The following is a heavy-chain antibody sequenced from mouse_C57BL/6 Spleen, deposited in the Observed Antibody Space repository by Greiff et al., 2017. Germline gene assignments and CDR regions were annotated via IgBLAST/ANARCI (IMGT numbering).Heavy chain of an antibody. V-gene: IGHV1-76*01. CDR3: ARWDYDGAWFAY. J-gene: IGHJ3*01. CDR1: GYTFTDYY. CDR2: IYPGSGNT. D-gene: IGHD2-4*01. Sequence: QVQLQQSGAELVRPGASVKLSCKASGYTFTDYYINWVKQRPGQGLEWIARIYPGSGNTYYNEKFKGKATLTAEQSSSTAYMQLSSLTSEDYAVYFCARWDYDGAWFAYWGQGTLVTVSA.